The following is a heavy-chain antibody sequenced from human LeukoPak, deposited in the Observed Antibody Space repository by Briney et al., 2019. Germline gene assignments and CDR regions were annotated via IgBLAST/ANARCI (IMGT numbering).Heavy chain of an antibody. V-gene: IGHV4-34*01. CDR3: ARAYGDYGGYIDY. CDR1: GGSFSGYY. Sequence: SETLSLTCAVYGGSFSGYYWSWIRQPPGKGLEWIGEINHSGSTNYSPSLKSRVTISVDTSKNQFSLKLSSVTAADTAVYYCARAYGDYGGYIDYWGQGTLVTVSS. CDR2: INHSGST. J-gene: IGHJ4*02. D-gene: IGHD4-17*01.